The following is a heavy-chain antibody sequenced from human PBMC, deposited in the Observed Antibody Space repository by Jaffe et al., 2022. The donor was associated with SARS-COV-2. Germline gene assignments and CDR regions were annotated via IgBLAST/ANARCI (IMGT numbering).Heavy chain of an antibody. J-gene: IGHJ4*02. CDR3: ASGRYSHGFDY. CDR2: ISWDGSST. CDR1: GFTFDDYV. V-gene: IGHV3-43D*03. D-gene: IGHD5-18*01. Sequence: EVQLVESGGVVVQPGGSLRLSCAASGFTFDDYVIHWVRQAPGKGLEWVSLISWDGSSTYYADSVKGRFTISRDNNKNSLYLLQMNSLRVEDTALYYCASGRYSHGFDYWGQGTLVTVSS.